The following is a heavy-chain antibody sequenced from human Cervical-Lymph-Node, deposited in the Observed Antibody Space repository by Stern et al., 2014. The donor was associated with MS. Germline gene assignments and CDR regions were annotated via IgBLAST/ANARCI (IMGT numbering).Heavy chain of an antibody. V-gene: IGHV1-69*01. CDR1: GGTFSSYA. CDR3: ARGSRYCSGGSCY. Sequence: VHLVESGAEVKKPGSSVKVSCKASGGTFSSYAISWVRQAPGKGLEWLGGIFPIFGTANYAQKFQGRVTITADESTSTAYMELSSLRSEDTAVYYCARGSRYCSGGSCYWGQGTLVTVSS. CDR2: IFPIFGTA. D-gene: IGHD2-15*01. J-gene: IGHJ4*02.